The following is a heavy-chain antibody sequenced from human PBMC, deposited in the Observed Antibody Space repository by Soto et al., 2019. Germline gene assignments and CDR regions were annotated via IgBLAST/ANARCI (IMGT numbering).Heavy chain of an antibody. D-gene: IGHD6-13*01. CDR2: ISSSSSYI. Sequence: GGSLRLSCAASGFTFSSYSMNWVRQAPGKGLEWVSSISSSSSYIYYADSVKGRFTISRDNAKNSLYLQMNSLRAEDTAVYYCARDHIVAAGTDYWGQGTLVTVSS. CDR3: ARDHIVAAGTDY. V-gene: IGHV3-21*01. CDR1: GFTFSSYS. J-gene: IGHJ4*02.